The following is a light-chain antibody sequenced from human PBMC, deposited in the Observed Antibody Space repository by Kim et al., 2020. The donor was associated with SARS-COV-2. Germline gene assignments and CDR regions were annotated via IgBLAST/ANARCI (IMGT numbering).Light chain of an antibody. CDR1: QSVSNN. CDR3: HQYNDWPPGDT. J-gene: IGKJ2*01. Sequence: EIVMTQSPATLSVSPGERATLSCRASQSVSNNLAWYQHKPGQPPRLLIYGASTRATGGPARFSGSGSGTDFTLTVSSLQSEDFAVYYCHQYNDWPPGDTFGQGTKLEI. CDR2: GAS. V-gene: IGKV3-15*01.